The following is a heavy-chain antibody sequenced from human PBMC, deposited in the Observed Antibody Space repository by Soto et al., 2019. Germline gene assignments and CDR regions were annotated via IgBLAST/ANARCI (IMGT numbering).Heavy chain of an antibody. Sequence: EVQLLESGGGLVQPGGSLRLSCAASGFTFSSCAMSWVRQSPGKGLEWVSAITGSGGDTFHADSVKGRFTISRDNSQNTLYLQMSSLRAEDTAVYYCAKGSASGSPYYFDCWGQGILVTVSS. CDR3: AKGSASGSPYYFDC. D-gene: IGHD6-25*01. V-gene: IGHV3-23*01. J-gene: IGHJ4*02. CDR1: GFTFSSCA. CDR2: ITGSGGDT.